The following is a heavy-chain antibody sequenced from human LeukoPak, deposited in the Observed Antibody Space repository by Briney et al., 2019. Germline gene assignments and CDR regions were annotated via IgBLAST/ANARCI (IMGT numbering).Heavy chain of an antibody. V-gene: IGHV3-23*03. D-gene: IGHD2-8*02. CDR1: GFTFSTYA. J-gene: IGHJ5*02. CDR2: IYSGGST. Sequence: GGSLRLSCAASGFTFSTYAMHWVRQAPGKGLEWVSLIYSGGSTSYADSVKGRFTISRDNSKNTLYLQMNSLRAEDTAVYYCAKVLSASWFDPWGQGTLVTVSS. CDR3: AKVLSASWFDP.